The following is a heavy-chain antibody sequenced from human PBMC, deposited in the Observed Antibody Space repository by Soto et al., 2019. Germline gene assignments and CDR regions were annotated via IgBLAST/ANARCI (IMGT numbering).Heavy chain of an antibody. CDR3: VKFRGRAYPYYYMDV. CDR1: GFTFSTYG. CDR2: YGGSGGSR. Sequence: DVQLLESGGGLVQWGGSLRLSCVTSGFTFSTYGMTWVRQAPGKGLEWVSYGGSGGSRYYAESVKGRFTISRDTSKNTLSLEMNSQRAEDTATYYCVKFRGRAYPYYYMDVWGKGTTVTVSS. D-gene: IGHD3-10*01. V-gene: IGHV3-23*01. J-gene: IGHJ6*03.